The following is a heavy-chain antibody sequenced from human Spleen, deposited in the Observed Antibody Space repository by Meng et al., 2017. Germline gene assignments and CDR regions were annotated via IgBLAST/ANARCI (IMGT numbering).Heavy chain of an antibody. J-gene: IGHJ4*02. Sequence: QVQLVQSGAEVKKPGASVGVSCKPSGYIFTGYYLHWVRQAPGQGLEWMGWINPNTGGTTYAQKFHGRVTMTRDTSISTAYMELSRLRSDDTAVYYCARGYCSVGSCSFFDYWGQGTLVTVSS. CDR1: GYIFTGYY. CDR3: ARGYCSVGSCSFFDY. D-gene: IGHD2-15*01. V-gene: IGHV1-2*02. CDR2: INPNTGGT.